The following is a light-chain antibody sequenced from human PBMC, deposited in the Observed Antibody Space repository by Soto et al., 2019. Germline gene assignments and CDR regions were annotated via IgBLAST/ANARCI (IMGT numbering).Light chain of an antibody. CDR3: QQYGTSPPDT. CDR2: GTS. J-gene: IGKJ2*01. CDR1: QSVSSGY. Sequence: EIVLTQSPGTLSLSPGERATLSCRASQSVSSGYVAWYQQKPGQAPRLLIYGTSKRPTGIPDRFSGSGSGTDFTLTISRLEPEDFAVYYCQQYGTSPPDTFGQGTKLEIK. V-gene: IGKV3-20*01.